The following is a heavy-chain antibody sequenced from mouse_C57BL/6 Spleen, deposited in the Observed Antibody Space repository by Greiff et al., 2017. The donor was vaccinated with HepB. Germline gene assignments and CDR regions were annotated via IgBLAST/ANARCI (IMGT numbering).Heavy chain of an antibody. V-gene: IGHV1-81*01. D-gene: IGHD1-1*01. CDR1: GYTFTSYG. CDR3: SREGTTVPSDY. J-gene: IGHJ2*01. Sequence: QVHVKQSGAELARPGASVKLSCKASGYTFTSYGISWVKQRTEQGLEWIGEIYPRSGNTYYNEKFKGKATLTADKSSSTAYMELRSLTSEDSAVYFCSREGTTVPSDYWGQGTTLTVSS. CDR2: IYPRSGNT.